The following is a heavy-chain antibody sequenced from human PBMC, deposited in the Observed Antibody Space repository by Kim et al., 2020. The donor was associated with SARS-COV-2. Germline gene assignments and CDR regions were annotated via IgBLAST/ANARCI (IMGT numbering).Heavy chain of an antibody. V-gene: IGHV1-46*01. J-gene: IGHJ4*02. CDR3: ARGLEGFDY. Sequence: GSNSYAPNFQGRVTMTSDTSTTTVYMELSRLRSDDTAMYYCARGLEGFDYWGQGTLVTVSS. CDR2: GSN. D-gene: IGHD1-1*01.